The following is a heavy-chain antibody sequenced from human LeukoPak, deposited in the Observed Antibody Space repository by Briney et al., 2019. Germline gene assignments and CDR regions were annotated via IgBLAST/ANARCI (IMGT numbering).Heavy chain of an antibody. CDR3: ARFRPALKYNWNYLEAFDI. D-gene: IGHD1-7*01. J-gene: IGHJ3*02. CDR1: GYTFTSYD. CDR2: MNPNSGNT. Sequence: ASVKVSCKASGYTFTSYDINRVRQATGQGLEWRGWMNPNSGNTGYAQKFQGRVTITRNTSISTAYMELSSLRSEDTAVYYCARFRPALKYNWNYLEAFDIWGQGTMVTVSS. V-gene: IGHV1-8*03.